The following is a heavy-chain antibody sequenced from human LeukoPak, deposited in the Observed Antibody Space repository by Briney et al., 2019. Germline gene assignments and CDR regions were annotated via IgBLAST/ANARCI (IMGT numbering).Heavy chain of an antibody. D-gene: IGHD3-3*01. CDR2: INHDGSAK. V-gene: IGHV3-7*01. CDR1: GFTFSGSW. Sequence: GGSLRLSCAASGFTFSGSWMSWVRQAPGKGLEWVANINHDGSAKNYLDSVKGRFTVSIDRGKNSLYLQMNSLRDEDTAVYYCARELSWSGRDYWGQGTLVTVSS. CDR3: ARELSWSGRDY. J-gene: IGHJ4*02.